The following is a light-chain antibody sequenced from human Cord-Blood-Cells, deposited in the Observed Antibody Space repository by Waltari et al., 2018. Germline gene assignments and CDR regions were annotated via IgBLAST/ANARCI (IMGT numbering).Light chain of an antibody. J-gene: IGLJ2*01. V-gene: IGLV2-23*03. CDR2: EGS. CDR1: SSDVGSYNL. Sequence: QSALTQPASVSGSPGQSITISCTGTSSDVGSYNLVSWYQQHPGKAPKLMIYEGSKRPSGVSKRFSGSKSGNTASLTISGLQAEDEADYYCCSYAGSSTFLVVFGGGTKLTVL. CDR3: CSYAGSSTFLVV.